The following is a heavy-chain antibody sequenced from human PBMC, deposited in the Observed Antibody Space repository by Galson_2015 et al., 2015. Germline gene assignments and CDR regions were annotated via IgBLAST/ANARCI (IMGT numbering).Heavy chain of an antibody. CDR3: AKDVGPVVVPAAMESGFDY. J-gene: IGHJ4*02. CDR1: GFTFSSYA. CDR2: ISGSGGST. Sequence: SLRLSCAASGFTFSSYAMSWVRQAPGKGLEWVSAISGSGGSTYYADSVKGRFTISRDNSKNTLYLQMNSLRAEDTAVYYCAKDVGPVVVPAAMESGFDYWGQGTLVTVSS. V-gene: IGHV3-23*01. D-gene: IGHD2-2*01.